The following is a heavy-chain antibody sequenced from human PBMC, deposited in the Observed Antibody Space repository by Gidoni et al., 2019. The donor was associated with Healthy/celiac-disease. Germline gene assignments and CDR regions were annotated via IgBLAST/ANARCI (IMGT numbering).Heavy chain of an antibody. CDR1: GGSISISSYY. D-gene: IGHD3-22*01. CDR2: IYYSGST. J-gene: IGHJ4*02. CDR3: ASSDSSGYYPYYFDY. V-gene: IGHV4-39*01. Sequence: QLQLQESGPGLVKPSETLSLTCTVSGGSISISSYYWGWLRQPPGKGLEWIGSIYYSGSTYYNPSIKSRVTISVDTSKNQFSLKLSSVTAADTAVYYCASSDSSGYYPYYFDYWGQGTLVTVSS.